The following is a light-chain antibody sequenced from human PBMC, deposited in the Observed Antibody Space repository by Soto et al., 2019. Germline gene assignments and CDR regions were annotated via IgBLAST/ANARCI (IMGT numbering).Light chain of an antibody. CDR3: QQSYSSPRT. J-gene: IGKJ1*01. CDR2: TAS. V-gene: IGKV1-39*01. Sequence: DIQMTQSPSSLSASVGDRVTITCRASQSISSYLNWYQQKPGKAPKLLIYTASSLQSGVPSRFTGSGSGTDFTLTISSLQPEDVATYYCQQSYSSPRTFGQGTKVEI. CDR1: QSISSY.